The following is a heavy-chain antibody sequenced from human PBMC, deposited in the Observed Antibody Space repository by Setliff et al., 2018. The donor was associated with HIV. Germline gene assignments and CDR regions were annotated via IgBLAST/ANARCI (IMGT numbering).Heavy chain of an antibody. Sequence: SETLSLTCTVSGGSISSSSYYWGWIRQPPGKGREWIGSIFYSGSANYNPSLRSPVAISVDTSKNQFSLKLTSVTAADTAVYYCAREDSSYHYFDYWSQGMLVTVSS. V-gene: IGHV4-39*02. CDR2: IFYSGSA. CDR1: GGSISSSSYY. D-gene: IGHD6-6*01. CDR3: AREDSSYHYFDY. J-gene: IGHJ4*02.